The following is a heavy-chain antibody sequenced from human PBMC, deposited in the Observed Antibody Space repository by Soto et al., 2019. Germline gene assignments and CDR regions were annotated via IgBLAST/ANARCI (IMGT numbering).Heavy chain of an antibody. D-gene: IGHD2-15*01. CDR3: AKDERYCSGGSCYTYYYMDV. Sequence: SGGSLRLSCAASGFTFSSYGMHWVRQAPGKGLEWVAVISYDGSNKYYADSVKGRFTISRDNSKNTLFLQMNSLRAEDTAVYYFAKDERYCSGGSCYTYYYMDVWGKGTTVTVSS. V-gene: IGHV3-30*18. CDR2: ISYDGSNK. CDR1: GFTFSSYG. J-gene: IGHJ6*03.